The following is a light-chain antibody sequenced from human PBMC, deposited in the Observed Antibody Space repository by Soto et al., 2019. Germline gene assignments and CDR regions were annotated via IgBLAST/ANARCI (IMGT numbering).Light chain of an antibody. Sequence: EIVMTQSPGTLSVSTGEGATLSCRASQSVDSNLAWYQQKPGQAPRLLIYGASTRATGIPDRFRGSGSGTEFTLTISSLQSEDFAVYYCQQYDSWPLXFGGGTKVEIK. V-gene: IGKV3D-15*01. CDR1: QSVDSN. CDR2: GAS. CDR3: QQYDSWPLX. J-gene: IGKJ4*01.